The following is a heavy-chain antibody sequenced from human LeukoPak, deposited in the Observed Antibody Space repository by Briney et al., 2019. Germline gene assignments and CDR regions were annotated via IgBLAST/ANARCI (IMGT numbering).Heavy chain of an antibody. CDR3: ARDLCSGSYQGRCDFDY. V-gene: IGHV4-38-2*02. CDR2: IYHSGST. J-gene: IGHJ4*02. CDR1: GYSISSGYY. D-gene: IGHD1-26*01. Sequence: SETLSLTCTVSGYSISSGYYWGWIRQPPGKGLEWIGSIYHSGSTYYNPSLKSRVTISVDTSKNQFSLKRSSVTAADTAVYYCARDLCSGSYQGRCDFDYWGQGTLVTVSS.